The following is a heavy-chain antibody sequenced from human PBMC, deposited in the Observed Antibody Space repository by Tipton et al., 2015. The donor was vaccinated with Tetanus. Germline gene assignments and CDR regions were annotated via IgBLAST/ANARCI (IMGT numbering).Heavy chain of an antibody. D-gene: IGHD3-10*01. CDR1: GGSISSDGAY. Sequence: LTCTVSGGSISSDGAYWSWIRQHPGEGLEWIGYISNSGSTYYNPSLKSRVTISVDTSQKQISLKVNSVTAADTAVYYCARDRGVRGGYYYYHGMDVWGQGTTVTVSS. V-gene: IGHV4-31*03. CDR2: ISNSGST. CDR3: ARDRGVRGGYYYYHGMDV. J-gene: IGHJ6*02.